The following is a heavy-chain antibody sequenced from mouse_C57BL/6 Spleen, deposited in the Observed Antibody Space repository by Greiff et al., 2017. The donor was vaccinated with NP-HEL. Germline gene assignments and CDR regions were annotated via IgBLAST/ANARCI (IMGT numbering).Heavy chain of an antibody. CDR2: ISSGGSYT. J-gene: IGHJ2*01. Sequence: EVKVVESGGDLVKPGGSLKLSCAASGFTFSSYGMSWVRQTPDKRLEWVATISSGGSYTYYPDSVKGRFTISRDNAKNTLYLQMSSLKSEDTAMYYCARQEGGYDYSDYWGQGTTLTVSS. CDR3: ARQEGGYDYSDY. D-gene: IGHD2-3*01. CDR1: GFTFSSYG. V-gene: IGHV5-6*01.